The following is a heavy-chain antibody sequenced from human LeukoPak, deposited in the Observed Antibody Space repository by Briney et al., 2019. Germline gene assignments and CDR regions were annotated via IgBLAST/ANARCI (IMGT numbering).Heavy chain of an antibody. V-gene: IGHV3-48*01. Sequence: PGGSLRLSCAASGFTFSSYSMNWVRQAPGKGLEWVSCISSSSGTIYYADSVKGRFTISRDNSKNTLYLQMNSLRAEDTAVYYCARDRRDTREYYFDYWGQGTLVTVSS. CDR2: ISSSSGTI. CDR1: GFTFSSYS. J-gene: IGHJ4*02. D-gene: IGHD5-18*01. CDR3: ARDRRDTREYYFDY.